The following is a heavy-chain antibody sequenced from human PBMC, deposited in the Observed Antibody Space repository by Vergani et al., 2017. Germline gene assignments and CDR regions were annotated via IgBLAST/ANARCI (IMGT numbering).Heavy chain of an antibody. CDR1: GGSIISSSYY. CDR2: IYYSGST. CDR3: ARHRLRSSGWYDPFDY. D-gene: IGHD6-19*01. J-gene: IGHJ4*02. Sequence: QLQLQESGPGLVKPSETLSLTCTVSGGSIISSSYYWGWIRQPPGKGLEWIGSIYYSGSTYYNPSLKSRVTISVDTSKNQFSLKLSSVTAADTAVYYCARHRLRSSGWYDPFDYWGQGTLVTVSS. V-gene: IGHV4-39*01.